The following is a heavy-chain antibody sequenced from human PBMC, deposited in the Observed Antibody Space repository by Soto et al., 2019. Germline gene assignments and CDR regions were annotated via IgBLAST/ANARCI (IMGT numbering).Heavy chain of an antibody. CDR1: GYSFTSYW. CDR3: AREGGDYAPLHYYYGMDV. Sequence: GESLKISCKGSGYSFTSYWIGWVRQMPGKGLEWMGIIYPGDSDTRYSPSFQGQVTISADKSISTAYLQWSSLKASDTAMYYCAREGGDYAPLHYYYGMDVWGQGTTVTVSS. CDR2: IYPGDSDT. J-gene: IGHJ6*02. V-gene: IGHV5-51*01. D-gene: IGHD4-17*01.